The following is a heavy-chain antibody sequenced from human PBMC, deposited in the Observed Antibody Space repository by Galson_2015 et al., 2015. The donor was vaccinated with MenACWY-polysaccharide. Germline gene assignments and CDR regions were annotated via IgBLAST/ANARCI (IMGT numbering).Heavy chain of an antibody. V-gene: IGHV3-23*01. CDR2: ISGSGGST. J-gene: IGHJ4*02. Sequence: SLRLSCAASGFTFSSYAMSWVRQAPGKGLEWVSTISGSGGSTFHADSVKGRFTISRDNSKNTLYLQMNSLRVEDTAVFYCAKETSYGGNSNLFDYWGQGTLVTVSS. CDR3: AKETSYGGNSNLFDY. CDR1: GFTFSSYA. D-gene: IGHD4-23*01.